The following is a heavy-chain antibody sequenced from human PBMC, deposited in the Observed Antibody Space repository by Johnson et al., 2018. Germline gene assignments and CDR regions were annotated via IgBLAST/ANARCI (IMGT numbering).Heavy chain of an antibody. J-gene: IGHJ6*03. CDR1: GFTFDDYA. CDR3: AKEGWFGRNYYYYYMDV. Sequence: EVQLLESGGGLVQPGRSLRLSCAASGFTFDDYAMHWVRQAPGKGLEWVSGISWNSGSIGYADSVKGRFTISRDNAKNSLYLQMNSLRADDTALYYCAKEGWFGRNYYYYYMDVWGKGTTVTVSS. V-gene: IGHV3-9*01. D-gene: IGHD3-10*01. CDR2: ISWNSGSI.